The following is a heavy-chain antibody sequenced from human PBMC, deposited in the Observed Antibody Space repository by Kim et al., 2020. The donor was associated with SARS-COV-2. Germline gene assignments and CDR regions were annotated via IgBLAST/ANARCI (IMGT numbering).Heavy chain of an antibody. V-gene: IGHV3-33*08. D-gene: IGHD6-13*01. CDR1: GFSFSIYS. CDR2: ISFDGENK. CDR3: ANAGQQRRYSMDV. Sequence: GGSLRLSCAASGFSFSIYSMHWVRQAPGKGLEWVADISFDGENKHYVESVKGRINISKDNSKKTVYLQMNSLRPDDTAVYYCANAGQQRRYSMDVWGQGTTVVVSS. J-gene: IGHJ6*02.